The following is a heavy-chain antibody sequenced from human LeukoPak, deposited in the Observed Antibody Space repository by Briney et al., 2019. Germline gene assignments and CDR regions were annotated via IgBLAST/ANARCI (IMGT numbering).Heavy chain of an antibody. CDR2: INPNSGGT. D-gene: IGHD5-12*01. CDR3: GRKSAGYDFDY. Sequence: GASVKVSCKASGYTFSGYYLHWVRQAPGHGLERMGWINPNSGGTYYLQKFQGRATLTRDTSISTAYMELTRLTADESAVYFCGRKSAGYDFDYWGQGALVTVSS. V-gene: IGHV1-2*02. CDR1: GYTFSGYY. J-gene: IGHJ4*02.